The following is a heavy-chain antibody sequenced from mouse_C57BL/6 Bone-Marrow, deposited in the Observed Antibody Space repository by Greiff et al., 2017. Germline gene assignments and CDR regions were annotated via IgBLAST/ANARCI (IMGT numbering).Heavy chain of an antibody. V-gene: IGHV1-80*01. D-gene: IGHD1-1*01. J-gene: IGHJ4*01. CDR1: GYAFSSYW. Sequence: QVQLKQSGAELVKPGASVKISCKASGYAFSSYWMNWVKQRPGKGLAWIGQIYPGDGDTNYNGKFKGKATLTADKSSSTAYMQLSSLTSEDSAVYFCARSIYYYGSTAGYAMDYWGQGTSVTVSS. CDR2: IYPGDGDT. CDR3: ARSIYYYGSTAGYAMDY.